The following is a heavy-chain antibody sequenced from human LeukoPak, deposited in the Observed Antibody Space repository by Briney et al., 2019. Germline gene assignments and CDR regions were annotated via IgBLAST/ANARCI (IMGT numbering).Heavy chain of an antibody. CDR1: GGSITNTNY. V-gene: IGHV4-4*02. CDR2: VNLQGST. CDR3: AREGGPYRPLDY. J-gene: IGHJ4*02. Sequence: SETLSLTCGVSGGSITNTNYWTWVRQPPGKGLEWIGEVNLQGSTNYNPSLMGRVAISVDPSENHISLQLPSVTAADTAVYYCAREGGPYRPLDYSGQGTLVTVSS.